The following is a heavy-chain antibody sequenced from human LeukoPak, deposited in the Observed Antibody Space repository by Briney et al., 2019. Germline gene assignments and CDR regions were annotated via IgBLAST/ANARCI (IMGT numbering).Heavy chain of an antibody. J-gene: IGHJ1*01. CDR2: INPNSGGT. Sequence: ASVKVSCKASGYTFTGYYMHWVRQAPGQGLEWMGRINPNSGGTNYAQKFQGGVTMTRDTSISTAYMELSRLRSDDTAVYYCFGGLLSSSFQHWGQGTLVTVSS. V-gene: IGHV1-2*06. CDR3: FGGLLSSSFQH. CDR1: GYTFTGYY. D-gene: IGHD3-16*01.